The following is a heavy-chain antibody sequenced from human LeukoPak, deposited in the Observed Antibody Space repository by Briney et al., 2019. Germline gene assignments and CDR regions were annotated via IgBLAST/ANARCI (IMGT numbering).Heavy chain of an antibody. CDR1: GFTFSSYG. Sequence: GGSLRLSCAASGFTFSSYGMHWVRQAPGKGLEWVSGITWNSGNIGYADSVKGRFTISRDNAKNSLYLQMHSLRAEDTALYYCAKAGSLSDDIYCSGGACYPGDPFDIWGQGTMVTVSS. CDR2: ITWNSGNI. J-gene: IGHJ3*02. V-gene: IGHV3-9*01. CDR3: AKAGSLSDDIYCSGGACYPGDPFDI. D-gene: IGHD2-15*01.